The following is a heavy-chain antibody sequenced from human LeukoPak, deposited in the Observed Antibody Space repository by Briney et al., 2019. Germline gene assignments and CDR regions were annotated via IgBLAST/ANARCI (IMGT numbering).Heavy chain of an antibody. CDR2: VYYSGNT. D-gene: IGHD2-2*01. V-gene: IGHV4-30-4*01. J-gene: IGHJ3*01. CDR3: ARQGNLVPAAMNVFDV. CDR1: GGSISSGDYY. Sequence: PSETLSLTCTVSGGSISSGDYYWSWIRQPPGKGLEWIGYVYYSGNTYYNPSLKSRVTISVDTSKNQFSLKLTSVTAADTAVYYCARQGNLVPAAMNVFDVWGQGTMVTVSS.